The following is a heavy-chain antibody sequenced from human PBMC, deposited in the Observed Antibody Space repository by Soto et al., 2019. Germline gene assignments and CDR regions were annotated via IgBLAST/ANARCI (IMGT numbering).Heavy chain of an antibody. V-gene: IGHV4-59*03. J-gene: IGHJ5*02. Sequence: SETLALTCTVSGDSISSDYWSWIRQPPGKGLEWIGYIYYSGSTNYNPSLKSRVTISVDTSKNQFSLKLSSLTAADTAVYYCAIHRTKFAPRGQGSLDTVSS. CDR3: AIHRTKFAP. CDR2: IYYSGST. D-gene: IGHD5-18*01. CDR1: GDSISSDY.